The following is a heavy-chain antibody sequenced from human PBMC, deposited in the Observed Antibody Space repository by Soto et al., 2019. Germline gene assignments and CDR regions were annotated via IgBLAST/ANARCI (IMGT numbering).Heavy chain of an antibody. CDR2: ISAYNGNT. Sequence: GASVKVSCKASGYAFTSYGISWVRQAPGQGLERMGRISAYNGNTNYAQKLQGRVTMTTDTSTSTAYMELRSLRSDDTAVYYCARDLQGLGYYDSSGHRDAFDIWGQGTMVTVSS. J-gene: IGHJ3*02. CDR3: ARDLQGLGYYDSSGHRDAFDI. V-gene: IGHV1-18*01. D-gene: IGHD3-22*01. CDR1: GYAFTSYG.